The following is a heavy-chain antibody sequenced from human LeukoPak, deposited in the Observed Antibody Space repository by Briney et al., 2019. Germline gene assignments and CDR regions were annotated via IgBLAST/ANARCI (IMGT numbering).Heavy chain of an antibody. CDR1: GFTXSXSW. V-gene: IGHV3-74*01. CDR3: ATNDLLS. CDR2: IYSDGSGT. Sequence: GGSLRLSCAASGFTXSXSWMXWVXXAPGKGLVWVSRIYSDGSGTKYADSVKGRFTISRDNAKNTLYLQMNSLRVEDTAVYYCATNDLLSWGQGTLVTVSS. J-gene: IGHJ5*02. D-gene: IGHD1-1*01.